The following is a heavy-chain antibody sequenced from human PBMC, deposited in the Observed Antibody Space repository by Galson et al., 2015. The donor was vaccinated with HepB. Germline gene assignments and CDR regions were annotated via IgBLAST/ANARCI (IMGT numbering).Heavy chain of an antibody. CDR1: GFTVSSNY. J-gene: IGHJ6*02. D-gene: IGHD6-19*01. CDR2: IYSGGST. Sequence: SLRLSCAASGFTVSSNYMSWVRQAPGKGLEWVSVIYSGGSTYYADSVKGRFTISRDKSKNTLYLQMNSLRPDDTAAYYCAEDRLRHSSGWYQPFNYYYSSGMDPRGQAPTVPVSS. V-gene: IGHV3-53*05. CDR3: AEDRLRHSSGWYQPFNYYYSSGMDP.